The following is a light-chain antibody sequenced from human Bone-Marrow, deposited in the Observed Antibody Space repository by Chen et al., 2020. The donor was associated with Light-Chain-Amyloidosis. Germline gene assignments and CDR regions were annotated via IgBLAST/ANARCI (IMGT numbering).Light chain of an antibody. J-gene: IGLJ2*01. CDR2: RDT. V-gene: IGLV3-25*03. CDR3: QSADSSGTYEVI. Sequence: SSALTPPPSVSLSPGQTARITCSGDDLPTKYAYWYQQKPGQAPVLVIHRDTERPSGIAERFSGSSSGTTATLTISGVQAEDEADYHCQSADSSGTYEVIFGGGTKLTVL. CDR1: DLPTKY.